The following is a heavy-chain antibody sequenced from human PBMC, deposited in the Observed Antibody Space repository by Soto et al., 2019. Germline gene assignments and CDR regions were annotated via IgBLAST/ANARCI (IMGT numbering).Heavy chain of an antibody. V-gene: IGHV3-30-3*01. Sequence: GSLRLSCAASGFTFSSYAMHWVRQAPGKGLEWVAVISYDGSNKYYADSVKGRFTISRDNSKNTLYLQMNSLRAGDTAVYYCARGDQLERPYYYYGMDVWGQGTTVTVSS. CDR1: GFTFSSYA. J-gene: IGHJ6*02. D-gene: IGHD1-1*01. CDR2: ISYDGSNK. CDR3: ARGDQLERPYYYYGMDV.